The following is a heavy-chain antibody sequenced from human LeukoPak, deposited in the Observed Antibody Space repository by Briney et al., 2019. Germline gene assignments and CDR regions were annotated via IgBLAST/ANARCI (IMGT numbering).Heavy chain of an antibody. CDR3: AKESQLLYFDAFDI. CDR2: ISWNSGSI. V-gene: IGHV3-9*01. D-gene: IGHD2-2*02. CDR1: GFTFDDYA. Sequence: GGSLRLSCAASGFTFDDYAMHWVRQAPGKGLEWVSGISWNSGSIGYADSVKGRFTISRDNAKNSLYLQMNSLRAEDTALYYCAKESQLLYFDAFDIWGQGTMVTVSS. J-gene: IGHJ3*02.